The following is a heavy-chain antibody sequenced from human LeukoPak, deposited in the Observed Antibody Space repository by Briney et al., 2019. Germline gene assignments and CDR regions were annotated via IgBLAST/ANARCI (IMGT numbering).Heavy chain of an antibody. CDR3: ARDMSYGSGSYKSDY. V-gene: IGHV3-30*04. Sequence: SCKASGYTFTGYYMHWVRQAPGKGLEWVAVISYDGSNKYYADSVKGRFTISRDNSKNTLYLQMNSLRAEDTAVYYCARDMSYGSGSYKSDYWGQGTLVTVSS. CDR1: GYTFTGYY. CDR2: ISYDGSNK. J-gene: IGHJ4*02. D-gene: IGHD3-10*01.